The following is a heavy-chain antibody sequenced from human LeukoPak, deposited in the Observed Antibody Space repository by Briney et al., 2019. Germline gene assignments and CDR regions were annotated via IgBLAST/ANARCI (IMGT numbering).Heavy chain of an antibody. Sequence: SETLSLTCTVSGGSISSYCWSWIRQPPGKGLEWIGYISYSGNTNYNPSLKSRVTISVDTSKNQFSLKLTSVTAADTAVYYCARQGGYIAPLALWGQGTLVTVSA. D-gene: IGHD6-13*01. J-gene: IGHJ4*02. CDR2: ISYSGNT. CDR1: GGSISSYC. V-gene: IGHV4-59*08. CDR3: ARQGGYIAPLAL.